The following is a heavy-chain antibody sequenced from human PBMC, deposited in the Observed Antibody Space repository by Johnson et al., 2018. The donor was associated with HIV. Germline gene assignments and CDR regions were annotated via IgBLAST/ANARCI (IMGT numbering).Heavy chain of an antibody. CDR1: GFTFSDYY. D-gene: IGHD6-6*01. CDR2: ISSSGSTI. CDR3: ASEYSSSSQPNAFDI. V-gene: IGHV3-11*04. J-gene: IGHJ3*02. Sequence: QVQLVESGGGVVQPGRSLRLSCAASGFTFSDYYMSWIRQAPGKGLEWVSYISSSGSTIYYADSVKGRFTISRDNAKNSLYLQMNSLRAGDTAVFYCASEYSSSSQPNAFDIWGQGTMVTVSS.